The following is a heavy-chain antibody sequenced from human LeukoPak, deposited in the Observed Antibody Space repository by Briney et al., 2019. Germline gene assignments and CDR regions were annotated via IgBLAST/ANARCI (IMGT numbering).Heavy chain of an antibody. J-gene: IGHJ6*02. D-gene: IGHD2-2*01. Sequence: ASVKVPCKASGGTFSSYAISWVRQAPGQGLEWMGRIIPILGIANYAQKFQGRVTITADKSTSTAYMELSSLRSEDTAVYYCARRIGYCSSTSCNYYYYGMDVWGQGTTVTVSS. CDR3: ARRIGYCSSTSCNYYYYGMDV. V-gene: IGHV1-69*04. CDR1: GGTFSSYA. CDR2: IIPILGIA.